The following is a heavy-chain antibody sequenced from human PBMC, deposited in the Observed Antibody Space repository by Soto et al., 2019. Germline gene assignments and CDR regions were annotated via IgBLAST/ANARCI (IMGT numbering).Heavy chain of an antibody. CDR3: AKDLRPDGRYDLDY. J-gene: IGHJ4*02. CDR1: GFTFRTYA. Sequence: GGSLRLSCAAYGFTFRTYAMNWVRQAPGKGLEWVAVIVGDASSIDYADSVKGRFTISRDNSKNIMYLQMTSLKAEDTATYFCAKDLRPDGRYDLDYWGQGTQVTVSS. CDR2: IVGDASSI. D-gene: IGHD2-15*01. V-gene: IGHV3-23*03.